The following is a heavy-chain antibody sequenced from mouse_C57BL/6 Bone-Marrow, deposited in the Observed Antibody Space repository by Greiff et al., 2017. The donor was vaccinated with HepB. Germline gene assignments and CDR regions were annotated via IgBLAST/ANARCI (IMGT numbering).Heavy chain of an antibody. D-gene: IGHD1-1*01. Sequence: QVQLKQSGAELVKPGASVKMSCKASGYTFTTYPIEWMKQNHGKSLEWIGNFHPYNDDTKYNEKFKGKATLTVEKSSSTVYLELSRLTSDDSAVYYCARGLYYGSSYWYFDVWGTGTTVTVSS. V-gene: IGHV1-47*01. J-gene: IGHJ1*03. CDR1: GYTFTTYP. CDR3: ARGLYYGSSYWYFDV. CDR2: FHPYNDDT.